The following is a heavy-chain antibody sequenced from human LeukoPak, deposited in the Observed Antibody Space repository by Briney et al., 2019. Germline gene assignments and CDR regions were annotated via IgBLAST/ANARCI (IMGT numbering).Heavy chain of an antibody. D-gene: IGHD3-22*01. Sequence: GGSLRLSCAASGFTFSSYCMDWVRQTPGKGLEWVSSISSSSSYIYYADSVKGRFTISRDNAKNSLYLQMNSLRAEDTAVYYCASRFNRYYYDSSGLFWGQGTLVTVSS. CDR2: ISSSSSYI. J-gene: IGHJ4*02. CDR3: ASRFNRYYYDSSGLF. CDR1: GFTFSSYC. V-gene: IGHV3-21*01.